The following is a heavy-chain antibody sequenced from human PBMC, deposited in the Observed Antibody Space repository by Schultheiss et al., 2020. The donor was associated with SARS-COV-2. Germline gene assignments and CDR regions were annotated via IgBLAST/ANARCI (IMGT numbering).Heavy chain of an antibody. D-gene: IGHD2-2*01. CDR3: AEEYCSSTSCSVRGGFDP. Sequence: SETLSLTCAVYGGSFSGYYWSWIRQPPGKGLEWIGYINYGGITNYNPSLKSRVTISVDTSKSQFSLKLSSVTAADTAVYYCAEEYCSSTSCSVRGGFDPWGQGTLVTVSS. CDR1: GGSFSGYY. V-gene: IGHV4-34*01. J-gene: IGHJ5*02. CDR2: INYGGIT.